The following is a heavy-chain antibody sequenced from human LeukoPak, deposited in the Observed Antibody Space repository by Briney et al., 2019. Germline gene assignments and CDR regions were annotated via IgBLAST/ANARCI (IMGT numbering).Heavy chain of an antibody. Sequence: ASVKVSCKASGYTFTAYYLHWVRQAPGQGLEWMGRINPNSGDTEYTQKFQDGVTMTRDTSTSTAYMELSGLRSGDTAVYYCARDKYYYGSGTFYSSAVFDNWGQGTLVAVSS. J-gene: IGHJ4*02. CDR3: ARDKYYYGSGTFYSSAVFDN. D-gene: IGHD3-10*01. CDR1: GYTFTAYY. CDR2: INPNSGDT. V-gene: IGHV1-2*06.